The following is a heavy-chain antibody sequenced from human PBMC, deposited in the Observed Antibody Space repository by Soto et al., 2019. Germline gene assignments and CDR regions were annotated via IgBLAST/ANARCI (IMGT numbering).Heavy chain of an antibody. CDR2: SSTYNGNT. J-gene: IGHJ6*02. D-gene: IGHD3-10*01. Sequence: GASVKVSCKASGYIFTNYAMHWVRQAPGQRLEWMGWSSTYNGNTNYAQRFQGRVTMTTHTSTSTVYMELRSLRSDDTAIYYCARDRPNYFGSGSYYYGMDVWG. CDR1: GYIFTNYA. CDR3: ARDRPNYFGSGSYYYGMDV. V-gene: IGHV1-18*01.